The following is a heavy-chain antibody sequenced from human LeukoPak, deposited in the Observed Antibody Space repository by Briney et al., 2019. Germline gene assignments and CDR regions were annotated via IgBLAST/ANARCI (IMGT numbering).Heavy chain of an antibody. CDR3: ARASSGWDGAFDI. J-gene: IGHJ3*02. D-gene: IGHD6-19*01. V-gene: IGHV4-59*08. Sequence: SETLSLTCTVSGGSISSYYWSWIRQPPGKGLEWIGYIYYSGSTNYNPSLKSRVTISVDTSKNQFSLKLSSVTAADTAVYYCARASSGWDGAFDIWGQGTMVTVSS. CDR2: IYYSGST. CDR1: GGSISSYY.